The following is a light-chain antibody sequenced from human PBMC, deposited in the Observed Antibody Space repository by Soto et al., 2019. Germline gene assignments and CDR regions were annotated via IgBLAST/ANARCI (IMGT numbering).Light chain of an antibody. CDR3: HQRADWRT. CDR1: QSIGNY. CDR2: RAS. J-gene: IGKJ2*01. Sequence: EIVLTQSPATLSLSPGERATLSCRASQSIGNYLAWYQHKPGQPPRLLIYRASNRATGIPARFSGSGSGTDFTLTNSSLEPEDFAVYYCHQRADWRTFGQGTKLEIK. V-gene: IGKV3-11*01.